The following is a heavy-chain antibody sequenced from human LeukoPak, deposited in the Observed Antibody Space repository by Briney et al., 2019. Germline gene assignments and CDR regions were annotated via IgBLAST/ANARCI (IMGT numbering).Heavy chain of an antibody. J-gene: IGHJ4*02. CDR1: GGSISSYY. Sequence: SETLSLTCTVSGGSISSYYWSWIRQPPGKGLEWIGYIYYSGSTNYNPSLKSRVTISVDTSKNQFSLKLSSVTAADTAVYYWGRYSYGRERRSSFAYWGQGTGVPVSS. V-gene: IGHV4-59*01. D-gene: IGHD5-18*01. CDR2: IYYSGST. CDR3: GRYSYGRERRSSFAY.